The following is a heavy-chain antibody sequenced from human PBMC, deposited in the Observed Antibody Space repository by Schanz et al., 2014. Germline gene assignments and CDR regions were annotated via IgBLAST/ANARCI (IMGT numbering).Heavy chain of an antibody. CDR3: AATTILAD. D-gene: IGHD3-3*01. J-gene: IGHJ4*02. CDR2: ISYEGSKK. V-gene: IGHV3-30*04. Sequence: QVQLVESGGGVVQPGRSLKLSCAASGFTFNDYAMHWVRQAPGKGLEWVAVISYEGSKKYYPDSVQGRFTISRDNAKSSLYLQMNSLRDEDTAVYCCAATTILADWGQGTLVAVSS. CDR1: GFTFNDYA.